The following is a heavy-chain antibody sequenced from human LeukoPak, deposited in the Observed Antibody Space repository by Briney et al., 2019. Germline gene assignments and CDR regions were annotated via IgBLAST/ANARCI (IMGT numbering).Heavy chain of an antibody. CDR1: GFTFSSTS. CDR3: ANSLRTYYDFWSGYYGYYGMDV. J-gene: IGHJ6*02. CDR2: TVGGGDGT. V-gene: IGHV3-23*01. Sequence: GGSLRLSCAASGFTFSSTSMSWVRQAPGKGLEWVAVTVGGGDGTYYADSVKGRFTISGDNSKNTLYLQMNSLRAEDTAVYYCANSLRTYYDFWSGYYGYYGMDVWGQGTTVTVSS. D-gene: IGHD3-3*01.